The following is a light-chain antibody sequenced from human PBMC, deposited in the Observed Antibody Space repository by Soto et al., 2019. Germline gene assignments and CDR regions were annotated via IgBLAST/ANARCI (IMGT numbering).Light chain of an antibody. CDR2: KAS. CDR1: QSIGDL. V-gene: IGKV1-5*03. Sequence: DIQMTQSPSSLSASXXDRVTITCWASQSIGDLLAWYQQKPGEAPKXXIYKASYLESGVPSRFSGSGSGTEFTLTISRLQPDDLATYYCQHYSAFSVTFGQGTKVDIK. J-gene: IGKJ1*01. CDR3: QHYSAFSVT.